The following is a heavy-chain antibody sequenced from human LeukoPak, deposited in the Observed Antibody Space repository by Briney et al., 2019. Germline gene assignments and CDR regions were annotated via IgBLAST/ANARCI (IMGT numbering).Heavy chain of an antibody. Sequence: ASVKVSCKASGYTFTSYYMHWVRHAPGQGLEWVGIINPSGGSTSYAQKFHSRVTMTRDMSTSTVYMALSSLISEDTAVYYCARPTGTTVTTIFPFDYWGQGTLVTVSS. CDR1: GYTFTSYY. D-gene: IGHD4-11*01. CDR3: ARPTGTTVTTIFPFDY. J-gene: IGHJ4*02. CDR2: INPSGGST. V-gene: IGHV1-46*01.